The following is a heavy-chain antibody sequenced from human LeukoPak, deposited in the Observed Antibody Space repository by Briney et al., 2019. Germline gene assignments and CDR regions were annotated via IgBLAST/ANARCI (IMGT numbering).Heavy chain of an antibody. CDR1: GFTFSNFA. CDR2: IGGGGSS. CDR3: VKGVTMVRGSREFDF. D-gene: IGHD3-10*01. Sequence: GGSLRLSCAASGFTFSNFAMTWVRQAPGKGLEWVSSIGGGGSSYYAGSVKGRFTISRDNSKNTLYLQMNSLRAEDTAIFYCVKGVTMVRGSREFDFWGQGTLVTVSS. V-gene: IGHV3-23*01. J-gene: IGHJ4*02.